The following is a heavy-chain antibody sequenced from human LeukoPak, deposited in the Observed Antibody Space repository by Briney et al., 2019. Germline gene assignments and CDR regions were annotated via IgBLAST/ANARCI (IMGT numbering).Heavy chain of an antibody. D-gene: IGHD3-3*01. CDR3: ARAGGYDFWSGYYPGDYMDV. J-gene: IGHJ6*03. CDR1: GYSISSGYY. Sequence: SETLSLTCTVSGYSISSGYYWGWIRQPPGKGLEWIGSIYYSGSTYYNPSLKSRVTISVDTSKNQFSLKLSSVTAADTAVYYCARAGGYDFWSGYYPGDYMDVWGKGTTVTVSS. CDR2: IYYSGST. V-gene: IGHV4-38-2*02.